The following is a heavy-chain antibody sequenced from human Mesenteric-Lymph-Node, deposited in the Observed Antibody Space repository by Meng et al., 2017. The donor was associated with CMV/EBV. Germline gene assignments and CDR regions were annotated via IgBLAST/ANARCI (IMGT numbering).Heavy chain of an antibody. J-gene: IGHJ6*02. D-gene: IGHD2-21*01. CDR2: IKQDGSEK. CDR3: ARDLMARMAYCGGDCYGYYYFGLDV. Sequence: GSLRLSCAASGFTFNEYWMTWVRQAPGKGLEWVATIKQDGSEKYYVDSVRGRFTISRDNAKNSLYLEMNSLRPEDTAVYYCARDLMARMAYCGGDCYGYYYFGLDVWGQGTTVTVSS. V-gene: IGHV3-7*01. CDR1: GFTFNEYW.